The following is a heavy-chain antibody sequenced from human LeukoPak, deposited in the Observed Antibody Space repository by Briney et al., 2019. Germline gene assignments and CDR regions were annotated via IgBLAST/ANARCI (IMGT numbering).Heavy chain of an antibody. CDR3: ARGGTMRPDY. V-gene: IGHV3-48*02. Sequence: PGGSLRLSCAASGFTFSSYGMNWVRQAPGKGLEWVSYISSSSSTIKYADSVKGRYTISRDNAKDSLYLQMNSLRDEDTAVYYRARGGTMRPDYWGQGTLVTVSS. J-gene: IGHJ4*02. CDR1: GFTFSSYG. CDR2: ISSSSSTI. D-gene: IGHD3-22*01.